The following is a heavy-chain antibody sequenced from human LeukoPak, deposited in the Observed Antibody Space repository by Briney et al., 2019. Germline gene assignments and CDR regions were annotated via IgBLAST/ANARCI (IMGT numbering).Heavy chain of an antibody. V-gene: IGHV3-15*01. CDR1: GFIFKNAW. J-gene: IGHJ4*02. D-gene: IGHD2-2*01. Sequence: GGSLTLSCAASGFIFKNAWMSWVRQAPGKGLEWVGRIKSKSDGGTAHYAAPVKGRFTVSRDDSTNTLYLQVNSLRTEDTAVYYCITEVLRKANVTSGYWGQGTLVTVCS. CDR2: IKSKSDGGTA. CDR3: ITEVLRKANVTSGY.